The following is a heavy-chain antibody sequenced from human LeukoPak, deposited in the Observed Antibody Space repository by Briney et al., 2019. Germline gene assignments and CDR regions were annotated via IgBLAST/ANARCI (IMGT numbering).Heavy chain of an antibody. V-gene: IGHV3-30-3*01. J-gene: IGHJ4*02. Sequence: GGSLRLSCAASGFTFSSYAMHWVRQAPGKGLEWVAVISYDGSNKYYADPVKGRFTISRDNSKNTLYLQMNSLRAEDTAVYYCARDRAPGGYLDYWGQGTLVTVSS. CDR1: GFTFSSYA. CDR2: ISYDGSNK. D-gene: IGHD6-13*01. CDR3: ARDRAPGGYLDY.